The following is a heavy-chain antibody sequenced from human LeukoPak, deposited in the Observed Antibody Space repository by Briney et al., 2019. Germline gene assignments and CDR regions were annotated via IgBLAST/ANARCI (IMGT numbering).Heavy chain of an antibody. CDR3: SGSSAGAFDI. D-gene: IGHD6-6*01. CDR1: GFTFSSYT. CDR2: SWDGGST. Sequence: GGSLRLSCAASGFTFSSYTMHWVRQAPGKGLEWVSLSWDGGSTSYADSVKGRFTISRDNSKNSLYLQMNSLRTEDTALYYCSGSSAGAFDIWGQGTMVTVSS. J-gene: IGHJ3*02. V-gene: IGHV3-43*01.